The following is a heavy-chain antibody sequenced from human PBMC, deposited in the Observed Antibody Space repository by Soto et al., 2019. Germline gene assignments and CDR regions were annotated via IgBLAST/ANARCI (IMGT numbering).Heavy chain of an antibody. J-gene: IGHJ4*02. CDR3: ARHGNGEMGNWLHLGELSLSRLDY. V-gene: IGHV4-39*01. CDR2: IYYSGST. D-gene: IGHD3-16*02. Sequence: QLQLQESGPGLVKPSETLSLTCTVSGGSISSSSYYWGWIRQPPGKGLEWIGSIYYSGSTYYNPSLKSRVTISVDTSKNQFSLKLSSVTAADTAVYYCARHGNGEMGNWLHLGELSLSRLDYWGQGTLVTVSS. CDR1: GGSISSSSYY.